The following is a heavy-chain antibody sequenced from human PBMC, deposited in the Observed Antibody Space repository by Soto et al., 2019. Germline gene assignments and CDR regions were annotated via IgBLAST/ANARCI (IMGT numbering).Heavy chain of an antibody. V-gene: IGHV1-18*01. Sequence: GPGVKKPGVSVKVSCKASGDTFASYGINWVRQAPGQGLEWMGWISVNSGNTNYAQNFQGRVTMTTDTSTTTVFMELRSLRSDDTAVYYCAGCIGVGQEFDYWGQGTPVTVSS. D-gene: IGHD2-2*01. J-gene: IGHJ4*02. CDR1: GDTFASYG. CDR2: ISVNSGNT. CDR3: AGCIGVGQEFDY.